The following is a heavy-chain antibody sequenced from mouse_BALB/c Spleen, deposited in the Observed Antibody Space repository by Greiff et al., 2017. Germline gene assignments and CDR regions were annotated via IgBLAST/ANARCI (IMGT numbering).Heavy chain of an antibody. V-gene: IGHV5-17*02. Sequence: EVMLVESGGGLVQPGGSRKLSCAASGFTFSSFGMHWVRQAPEKGLEWVAYISSGSSTIYYADTVKGRFTISRDNPKNTLFLQMTSLRSEDTAMYYCARAFYYGYDEGAYWGQGTLVTVSA. D-gene: IGHD2-2*01. CDR2: ISSGSSTI. CDR3: ARAFYYGYDEGAY. CDR1: GFTFSSFG. J-gene: IGHJ3*01.